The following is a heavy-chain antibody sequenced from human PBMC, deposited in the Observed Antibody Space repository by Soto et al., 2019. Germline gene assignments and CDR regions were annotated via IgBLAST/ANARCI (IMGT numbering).Heavy chain of an antibody. Sequence: GGSLRLSCAASGSTFAHYAMHWVRHSPGKGLEWVAFMSHDENRKLYSDSVKGRFTISRDNSKSTLYLQMSRLRAEDTAVYYCANDYDFWSASVNPYFDSWGLGTLVTVSS. CDR3: ANDYDFWSASVNPYFDS. D-gene: IGHD3-3*01. J-gene: IGHJ4*02. V-gene: IGHV3-30*18. CDR2: MSHDENRK. CDR1: GSTFAHYA.